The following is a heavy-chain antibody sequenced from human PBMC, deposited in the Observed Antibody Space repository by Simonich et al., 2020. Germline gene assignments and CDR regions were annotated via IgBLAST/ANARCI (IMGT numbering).Heavy chain of an antibody. CDR2: IKQDGSEK. CDR1: GFTFSSYW. D-gene: IGHD6-6*01. J-gene: IGHJ2*01. V-gene: IGHV3-7*01. CDR3: AREYSSSSDPYWYFDL. Sequence: EVQLVESGGGLVQPGGSLRLSCAASGFTFSSYWMSWVRQAQGKGREWVANIKQDGSEKYYVDAVKGRFTIARDNAKNSLYLQMNSLRAEDTAVYYCAREYSSSSDPYWYFDLWGRGTLVTVSS.